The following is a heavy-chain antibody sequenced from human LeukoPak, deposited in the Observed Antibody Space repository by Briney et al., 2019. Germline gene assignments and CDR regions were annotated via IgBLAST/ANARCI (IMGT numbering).Heavy chain of an antibody. Sequence: GGSLRLSCAASGFTFTNYWMSWVRQTPGKGLEWVAVISYDGSNKYYADSVKGRFTISRDNSKNTLYLQMNSLRAEDTAVYYCARDRDHNIDAFDIWGQGTMVTVSS. V-gene: IGHV3-30-3*01. CDR3: ARDRDHNIDAFDI. CDR1: GFTFTNYW. J-gene: IGHJ3*02. D-gene: IGHD1-14*01. CDR2: ISYDGSNK.